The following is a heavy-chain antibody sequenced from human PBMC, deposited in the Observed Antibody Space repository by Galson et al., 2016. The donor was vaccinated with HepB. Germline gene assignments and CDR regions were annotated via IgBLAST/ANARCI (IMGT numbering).Heavy chain of an antibody. CDR3: ARGYTSGVPFW. V-gene: IGHV3-53*01. J-gene: IGHJ4*02. D-gene: IGHD2-8*01. CDR1: GFLVNSNY. Sequence: SLRLSCAVSGFLVNSNYMTWVRLAPGKGLEWVAIMYSGGSTQYAGSVKGRVTISRDTSSQTLFLEVSDLRAEDTGIYYCARGYTSGVPFWWGQGTLVTVSS. CDR2: MYSGGST.